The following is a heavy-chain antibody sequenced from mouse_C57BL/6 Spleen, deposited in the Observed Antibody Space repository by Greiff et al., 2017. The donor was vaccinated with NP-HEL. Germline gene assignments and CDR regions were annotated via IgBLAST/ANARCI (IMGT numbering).Heavy chain of an antibody. CDR3: TRSGTRAMDY. CDR1: GYTFTDYE. D-gene: IGHD4-1*01. CDR2: IDPETGGT. V-gene: IGHV1-15*01. Sequence: LVESGAELVRPGASVTLSCKASGYTFTDYEMHWVKQTPVHGLEWIGAIDPETGGTAYNQKFKGKAILTADKSSSTAYMELRSLTSEDSAVYYCTRSGTRAMDYWGQGTSVTVSS. J-gene: IGHJ4*01.